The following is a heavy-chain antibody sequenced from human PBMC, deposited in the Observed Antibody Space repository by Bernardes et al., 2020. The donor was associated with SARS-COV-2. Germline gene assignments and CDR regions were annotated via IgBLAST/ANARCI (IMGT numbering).Heavy chain of an antibody. CDR2: ISSSSSYI. CDR1: GFTFSDYS. Sequence: GGSLRLSCVASGFTFSDYSMNWVRQAPGKGLEWVSSISSSSSYIYNADSVKGRFTISRDNTKNSLYLQMNSLRAEDTAVYYCARGTDNDFWSGYVDENYYYYGMDVWGQGTTVTVSS. V-gene: IGHV3-21*01. J-gene: IGHJ6*02. D-gene: IGHD3-3*01. CDR3: ARGTDNDFWSGYVDENYYYYGMDV.